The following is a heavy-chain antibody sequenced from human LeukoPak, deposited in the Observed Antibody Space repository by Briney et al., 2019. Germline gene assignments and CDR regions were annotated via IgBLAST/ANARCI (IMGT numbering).Heavy chain of an antibody. D-gene: IGHD3-10*01. V-gene: IGHV1-18*01. J-gene: IGHJ5*02. CDR3: ARDWVCGWVSYWHNWFDP. CDR1: GYTFTSYG. CDR2: ISAYNGNT. Sequence: ASVKVSCKSSGYTFTSYGISWVRHAPGQGLEWMGWISAYNGNTNYAQKLQGKVTMTTDTSTSTAYMELRSLRSDDTAVYYCARDWVCGWVSYWHNWFDPWGQGTLVTVSS.